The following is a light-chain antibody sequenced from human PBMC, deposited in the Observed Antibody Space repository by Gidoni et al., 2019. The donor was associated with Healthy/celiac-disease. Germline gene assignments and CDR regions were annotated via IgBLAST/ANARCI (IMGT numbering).Light chain of an antibody. J-gene: IGKJ5*01. V-gene: IGKV1-33*01. CDR3: KQYDNLPT. CDR1: QDISNY. Sequence: DIQMTQSPSSLSASVGDRVTITCQASQDISNYLNWYQQKPGKAPKLLIYDASNFETGVPSRFSGSGSGTDFTFTISSLQPEDIATYYCKQYDNLPTFXXXTRLEIK. CDR2: DAS.